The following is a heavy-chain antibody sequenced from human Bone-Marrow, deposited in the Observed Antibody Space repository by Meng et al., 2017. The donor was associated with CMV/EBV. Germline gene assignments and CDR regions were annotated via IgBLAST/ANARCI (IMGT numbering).Heavy chain of an antibody. CDR2: INHSGST. V-gene: IGHV4-34*01. CDR1: GGSFSGYY. J-gene: IGHJ6*02. CDR3: ARGGARYCSSTSCYRYYYYYGMDV. D-gene: IGHD2-2*02. Sequence: SETLSLTCAVYGGSFSGYYWSWIRQPPGKGLEWIGEINHSGSTNYNPSLKSRVTISVDTSKNQFSLKLSSVTAADTAVYYCARGGARYCSSTSCYRYYYYYGMDVWGQGTTDPVSS.